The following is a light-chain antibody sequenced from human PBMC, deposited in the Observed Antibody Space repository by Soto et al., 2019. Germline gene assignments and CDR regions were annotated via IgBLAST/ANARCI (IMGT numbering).Light chain of an antibody. CDR3: SSYTDSNTLI. Sequence: QSVLTQPASVSGSPGQSITISCSGTTSDVGGYNYVSWYQQRPGKAPKVLIYDVSHRPSGASHRFSGSKSGNTASLTISGLQAEDEGDYYCSSYTDSNTLIFGGGTKLTVL. CDR2: DVS. V-gene: IGLV2-14*01. J-gene: IGLJ2*01. CDR1: TSDVGGYNY.